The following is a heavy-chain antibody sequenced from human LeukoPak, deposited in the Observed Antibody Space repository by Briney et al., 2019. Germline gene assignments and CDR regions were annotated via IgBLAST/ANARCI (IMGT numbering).Heavy chain of an antibody. CDR2: ISSNGGST. CDR1: GFTFSSYA. Sequence: GGSLRLSCAASGFTFSSYAMHWVRQAPGKGLEYVSAISSNGGSTYYANSVKGRFTISRDNSKNTLYLQMNSLRAEDTAVYYCARDRYSSGWYFFDHWGQGTPVTVSS. V-gene: IGHV3-64*01. CDR3: ARDRYSSGWYFFDH. D-gene: IGHD6-19*01. J-gene: IGHJ4*02.